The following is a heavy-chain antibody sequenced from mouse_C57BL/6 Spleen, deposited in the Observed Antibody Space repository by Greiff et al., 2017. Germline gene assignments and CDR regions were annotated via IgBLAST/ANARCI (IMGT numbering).Heavy chain of an antibody. D-gene: IGHD4-1*01. CDR3: ARRPGTGGDY. CDR1: GYTFTSYW. Sequence: QVQLQQPGAELVKPGASVKLSCKASGYTFTSYWMQWVKQRPGQGLEWIGEIDPSDSYTNYNQKFKGKATLTVDTSSSTAYMQLSSLTSEDSAVYYCARRPGTGGDYWGQGTTLTVSS. CDR2: IDPSDSYT. V-gene: IGHV1-50*01. J-gene: IGHJ2*01.